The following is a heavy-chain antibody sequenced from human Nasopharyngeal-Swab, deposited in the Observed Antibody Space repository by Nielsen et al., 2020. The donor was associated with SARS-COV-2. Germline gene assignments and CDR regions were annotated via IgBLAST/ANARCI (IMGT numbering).Heavy chain of an antibody. J-gene: IGHJ4*02. V-gene: IGHV3-23*01. CDR1: GFTFSNSA. D-gene: IGHD4/OR15-4a*01. CDR3: AKEEVLNDY. Sequence: GGSLRLSCSVSGFTFSNSALCWVRQAPGKGLEWVSAISISGATTFYADSVRGRFTISRDNDRNTVYLQMSSLTVEDTAIYYCAKEEVLNDYWGQGTLVTVSS. CDR2: ISISGATT.